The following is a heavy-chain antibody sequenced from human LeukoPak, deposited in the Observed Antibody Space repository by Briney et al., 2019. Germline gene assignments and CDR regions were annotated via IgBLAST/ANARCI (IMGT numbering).Heavy chain of an antibody. CDR3: ARGAARGIVYYYGIDV. J-gene: IGHJ6*02. D-gene: IGHD2-15*01. V-gene: IGHV3-33*01. CDR2: IWYDGSNK. Sequence: GGSLRLSCAASGFTFSSYGMHWVRQAPGKGLEWVAVIWYDGSNKYYADSVKGRFTISRDNSKNTLYLQMNSLRAEDTAVYYCARGAARGIVYYYGIDVWGQRTTVTVSS. CDR1: GFTFSSYG.